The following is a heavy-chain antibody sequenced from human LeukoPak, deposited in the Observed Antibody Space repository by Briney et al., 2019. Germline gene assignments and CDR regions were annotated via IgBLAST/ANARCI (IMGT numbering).Heavy chain of an antibody. J-gene: IGHJ3*02. V-gene: IGHV1-8*03. Sequence: ASVKVSCKASGYTFTGYYMHWVRQAPGQGLEWMGWMNPNSGNTGYAQKFQGRVTITRNTSISTAYMELSSLRSEDTAVYYCARVRDIWGQGTMVTVSS. D-gene: IGHD4/OR15-4a*01. CDR1: GYTFTGYY. CDR2: MNPNSGNT. CDR3: ARVRDI.